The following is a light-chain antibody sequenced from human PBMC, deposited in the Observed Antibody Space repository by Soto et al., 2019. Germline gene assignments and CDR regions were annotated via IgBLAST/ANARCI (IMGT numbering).Light chain of an antibody. CDR2: DVS. J-gene: IGLJ1*01. CDR3: CSYTSSSTGDV. CDR1: SSDVGGYNY. Sequence: QSALTQPASVSGSPGQSITISCTGTSSDVGGYNYVSWYQQHPGKAPKLMIYDVSNRPSGVSNRFSGSKSGNTASLTISGLQAEDEADDYCCSYTSSSTGDVFGTGTKLTVL. V-gene: IGLV2-14*01.